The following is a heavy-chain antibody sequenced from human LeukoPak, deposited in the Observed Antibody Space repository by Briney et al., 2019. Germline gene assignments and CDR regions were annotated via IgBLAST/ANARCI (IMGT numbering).Heavy chain of an antibody. V-gene: IGHV3-23*01. CDR3: ALQSMGYFDY. D-gene: IGHD2/OR15-2a*01. J-gene: IGHJ4*02. CDR2: ISGSGGST. Sequence: PGGSLRLSCAASGFTFSSYAMSWVRQATGKGLEWVSAISGSGGSTYYADCVKGRFNIPRHNSTNTLYLQLNSLRAEDTAVYYCALQSMGYFDYWGQGTLVTVPS. CDR1: GFTFSSYA.